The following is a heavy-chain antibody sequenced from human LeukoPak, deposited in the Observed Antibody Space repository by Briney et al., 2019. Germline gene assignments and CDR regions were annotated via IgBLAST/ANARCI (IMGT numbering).Heavy chain of an antibody. D-gene: IGHD3-10*01. J-gene: IGHJ4*02. Sequence: GESLKISCKGSGYSFTSYWIAWVRQMPGKGLEWMGIVYPGDSNTRYSPSFEGQVTISADKSMNTAYLQWGSLKASDTAMYYCARNRGDNTFDYWGQGTLVTVSS. CDR2: VYPGDSNT. CDR1: GYSFTSYW. V-gene: IGHV5-51*06. CDR3: ARNRGDNTFDY.